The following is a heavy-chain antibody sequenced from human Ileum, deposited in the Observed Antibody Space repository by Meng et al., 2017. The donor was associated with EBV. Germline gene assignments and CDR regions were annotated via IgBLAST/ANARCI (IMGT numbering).Heavy chain of an antibody. CDR3: ARGGWSLDY. CDR1: GGYISSYY. Sequence: VQLQESGPGLVMPSETLVLPCTVSGGYISSYYWSWIREPPGKGLEWIGYIYYSGSNNYIPSLKSRVTISVDTSKNKFSLNLSSVTAADTALYYCARGGWSLDYWGQGTLVTVSS. D-gene: IGHD2-15*01. V-gene: IGHV4-59*08. J-gene: IGHJ4*02. CDR2: IYYSGSN.